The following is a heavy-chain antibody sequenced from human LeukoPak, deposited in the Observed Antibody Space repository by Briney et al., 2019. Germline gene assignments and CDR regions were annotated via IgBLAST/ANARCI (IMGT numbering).Heavy chain of an antibody. CDR3: ARDRSYDTRIVDF. V-gene: IGHV4-4*07. D-gene: IGHD3-22*01. CDR1: GGSISGYY. CDR2: IYTSGNT. J-gene: IGHJ4*02. Sequence: SETLSLTCTVSGGSISGYYWSWIRQPAGKGLEWIGRIYTSGNTNYTPSLKSRVTMSVDTSKNQFSLKLSSVTAADTAVYSCARDRSYDTRIVDFWGQGTLVTVSS.